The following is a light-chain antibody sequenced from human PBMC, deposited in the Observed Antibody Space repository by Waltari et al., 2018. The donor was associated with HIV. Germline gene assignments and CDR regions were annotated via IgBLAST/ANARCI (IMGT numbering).Light chain of an antibody. V-gene: IGLV2-23*01. Sequence: QSALTQPASVSGSPGQSITISCTGTSNNVWTSNFVSWYQHHPGKAPKLIIYEGFKRPSGVSNRFSVSKSGNTASLTISVLQAEDEGHYYCCSSADKSVPFGGGTKLTVL. CDR1: SNNVWTSNF. CDR2: EGF. J-gene: IGLJ2*01. CDR3: CSSADKSVP.